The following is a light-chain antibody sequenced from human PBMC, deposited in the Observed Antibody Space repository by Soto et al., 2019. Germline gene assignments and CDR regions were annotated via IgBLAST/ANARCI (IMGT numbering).Light chain of an antibody. CDR1: QGINNT. V-gene: IGKV1-27*01. Sequence: DIQLTQYPSSLSASVGDRVTITCRASQGINNTLAWYQQKSGKVPSLLIFAASTLQSGVPSRLSGSGFGTLFTLTISGLQAEDVATYYCQKYKGAPRTFGQGTKVEMK. J-gene: IGKJ1*01. CDR3: QKYKGAPRT. CDR2: AAS.